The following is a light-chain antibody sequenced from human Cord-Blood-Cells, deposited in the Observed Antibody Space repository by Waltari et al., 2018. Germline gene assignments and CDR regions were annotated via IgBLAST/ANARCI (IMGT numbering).Light chain of an antibody. Sequence: SYELTQPSSVSVSPGQTARITCSGDVLAKKYARWFQHQPGQAPGLVIYKDSERPPGIPERFSGSSSGTTVTLTISGAQVEDEADYYCYSAADNNRVFGGGTKLTVL. CDR3: YSAADNNRV. CDR1: VLAKKY. J-gene: IGLJ3*02. CDR2: KDS. V-gene: IGLV3-27*01.